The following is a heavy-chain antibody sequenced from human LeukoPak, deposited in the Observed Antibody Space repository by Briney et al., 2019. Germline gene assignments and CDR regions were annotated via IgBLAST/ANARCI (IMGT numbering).Heavy chain of an antibody. CDR3: ARGPTVTTAYYYGMDV. V-gene: IGHV3-21*01. CDR1: GFTFSSYG. D-gene: IGHD4-11*01. J-gene: IGHJ6*02. CDR2: ISSSSSYI. Sequence: PGGSLRLSCAASGFTFSSYGMHWVRQAPGKGLEWVSSISSSSSYIYYADSVKGRFTISRDNAKNSLYLQMNSLRAEDTAVYYCARGPTVTTAYYYGMDVWGQGTTVTVSS.